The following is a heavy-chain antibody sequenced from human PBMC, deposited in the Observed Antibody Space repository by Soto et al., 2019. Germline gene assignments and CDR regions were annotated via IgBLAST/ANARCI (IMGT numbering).Heavy chain of an antibody. J-gene: IGHJ4*02. CDR2: IYYNGNT. Sequence: ASETLSLTCTVSGGSISSDYWTWIRQPPGERLEWIGYIYYNGNTNYNSSLKSRVTISIDTSKNQFSLKLNSVTAADTAVYFCARLAYTSGFTFDYWGRGTLVTVSP. CDR1: GGSISSDY. V-gene: IGHV4-59*01. D-gene: IGHD5-18*01. CDR3: ARLAYTSGFTFDY.